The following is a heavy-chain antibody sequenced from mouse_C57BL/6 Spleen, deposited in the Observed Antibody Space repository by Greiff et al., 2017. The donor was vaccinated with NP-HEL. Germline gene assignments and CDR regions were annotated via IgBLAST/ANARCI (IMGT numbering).Heavy chain of an antibody. Sequence: EVKLMESGGDLVKPGGSLKLSCAASGFTFSSYGMSWVRQTPDKRLEWVATISSGGSYTYYPDSVKGRFTISRDNAKNTLYLQMSSLKSEDTAMYYCARHVDYYGSSNLFAYWGQGTLVTVSA. J-gene: IGHJ3*01. CDR3: ARHVDYYGSSNLFAY. V-gene: IGHV5-6*01. D-gene: IGHD1-1*01. CDR2: ISSGGSYT. CDR1: GFTFSSYG.